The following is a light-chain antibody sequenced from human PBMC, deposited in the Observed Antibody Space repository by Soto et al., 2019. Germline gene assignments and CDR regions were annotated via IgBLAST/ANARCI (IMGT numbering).Light chain of an antibody. CDR1: RSNIGSNP. CDR3: ATWDDGLYGPV. Sequence: QSVLTQPPSASGTPGQRVTISCSGTRSNIGSNPVQWYLQIPGTAPKLLIYRDNQRPSGVPDRFSGSKSGTSASLAISGLQSDDEADYHCATWDDGLYGPVFGGGTKVTVL. V-gene: IGLV1-44*01. J-gene: IGLJ3*02. CDR2: RDN.